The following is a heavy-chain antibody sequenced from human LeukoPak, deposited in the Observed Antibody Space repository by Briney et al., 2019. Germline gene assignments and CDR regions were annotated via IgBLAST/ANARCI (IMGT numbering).Heavy chain of an antibody. CDR3: ASGPNIYCSGGSCAYPFDY. CDR1: GGSISSSSYY. D-gene: IGHD2-15*01. J-gene: IGHJ4*02. Sequence: SETLSLTCTVSGGSISSSSYYWGWIRQPPGKGLDWIGSIFYSRSTYYTPYLKSRVTISVDTSKNQFYLKLSSVTAADTAVYYCASGPNIYCSGGSCAYPFDYWGQGTLVTVSS. V-gene: IGHV4-39*01. CDR2: IFYSRST.